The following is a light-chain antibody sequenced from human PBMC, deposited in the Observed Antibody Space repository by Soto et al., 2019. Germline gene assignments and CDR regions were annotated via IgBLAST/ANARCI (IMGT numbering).Light chain of an antibody. J-gene: IGKJ3*01. CDR3: QQSYSTLT. V-gene: IGKV1-39*01. Sequence: LSASVGDRVTITCRASQSISSYLNWYQQKPGKAPKLLIYAASSLQSGVPSRFSGSGSGTDFTLNISSLQPEDFATYYCQQSYSTLTFGPGTKVDIK. CDR2: AAS. CDR1: QSISSY.